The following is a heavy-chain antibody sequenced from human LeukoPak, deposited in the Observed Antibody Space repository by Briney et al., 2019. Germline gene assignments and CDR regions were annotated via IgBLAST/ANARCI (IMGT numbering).Heavy chain of an antibody. J-gene: IGHJ4*02. CDR2: MYHSGST. Sequence: SETLSLTCAVSGYSISSGYYWGWIRQPPGKGLEWIGSMYHSGSTYYNPSLKSRVTISVDTSKNQFSLKLSSVTAADTAVYYCARYKYYDFWSGYSNFDYWGQGTLVTVSS. V-gene: IGHV4-38-2*01. CDR3: ARYKYYDFWSGYSNFDY. CDR1: GYSISSGYY. D-gene: IGHD3-3*01.